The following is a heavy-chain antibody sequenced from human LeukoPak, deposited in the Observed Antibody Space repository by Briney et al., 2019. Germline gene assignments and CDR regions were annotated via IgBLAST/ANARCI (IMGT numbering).Heavy chain of an antibody. Sequence: GGSLRLPCAASGFTFSSYWMHWVRQAPGKGLVWVSRINSDGSSTSYADSVKGRFTISRDNSKNTLYLQMNSLRAEDTAVYYCARWAYSSSWGHYFDYWGQGTLVTVSS. J-gene: IGHJ4*02. CDR2: INSDGSST. CDR3: ARWAYSSSWGHYFDY. V-gene: IGHV3-74*01. CDR1: GFTFSSYW. D-gene: IGHD6-13*01.